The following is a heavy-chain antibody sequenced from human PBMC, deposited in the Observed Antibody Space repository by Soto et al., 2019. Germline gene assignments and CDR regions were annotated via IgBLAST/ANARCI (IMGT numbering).Heavy chain of an antibody. CDR3: AKKGLRSLATYCTTGDCHYAFDV. CDR2: ISGSGDGT. J-gene: IGHJ3*01. CDR1: GFTFYNYA. Sequence: EVHLLESGGGLVRPGGSLRLSCAASGFTFYNYAMNWVRQAPGKGLEWVSTISGSGDGTYYADSVKGLFTISRDNSRKTVYLKMNSLIAEDTAVYYCAKKGLRSLATYCTTGDCHYAFDVWGQGTLVTVSS. V-gene: IGHV3-23*01. D-gene: IGHD2-8*01.